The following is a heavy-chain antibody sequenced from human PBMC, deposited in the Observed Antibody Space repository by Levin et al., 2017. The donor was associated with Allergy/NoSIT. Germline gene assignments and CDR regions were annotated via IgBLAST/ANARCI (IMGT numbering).Heavy chain of an antibody. J-gene: IGHJ6*02. V-gene: IGHV3-11*01. CDR2: ITTSGSSDISTSGSTI. D-gene: IGHD2-15*01. CDR1: GFTFSDYY. Sequence: SGGSLRLSCAASGFTFSDYYMSWIRQAPGKGLEWVSYITTSGSSDISTSGSTIYYADSVKGRFTISRDNAKNSLYLVMNSLRAEDTAVYYCARERGFNGYCTGGRCHYGMDVWGQGTTVTVSS. CDR3: ARERGFNGYCTGGRCHYGMDV.